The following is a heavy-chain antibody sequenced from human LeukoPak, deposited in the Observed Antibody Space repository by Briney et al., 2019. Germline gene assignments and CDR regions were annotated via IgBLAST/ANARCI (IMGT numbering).Heavy chain of an antibody. CDR1: GFTFSSYE. CDR2: IRGSGDTI. D-gene: IGHD3-10*01. V-gene: IGHV3-48*03. Sequence: GESLRLSCAASGFTFSSYEMNWVRQAPGKGLGWVSYIRGSGDTIYYADSVKGRFTISRDNAKNSLYLQMTSLRAEDTALYYCARERNGVFDYRGQGTLVTVSS. J-gene: IGHJ4*02. CDR3: ARERNGVFDY.